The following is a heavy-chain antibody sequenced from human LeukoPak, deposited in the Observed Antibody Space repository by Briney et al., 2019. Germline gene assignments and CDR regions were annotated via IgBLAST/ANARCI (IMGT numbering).Heavy chain of an antibody. J-gene: IGHJ4*03. CDR1: GFTFRSYA. V-gene: IGHV3-23*01. CDR3: VKEGGLYNSGGYFDY. D-gene: IGHD5-24*01. Sequence: GGSLRLSCVVSGFTFRSYAMGWVRRAPGKGLEWVSTLSTGGDRTYYADSVKGRFTISRDTSKNTLYVEMNSLRAEDTAIYYCVKEGGLYNSGGYFDYWGQGTLVTVSS. CDR2: LSTGGDRT.